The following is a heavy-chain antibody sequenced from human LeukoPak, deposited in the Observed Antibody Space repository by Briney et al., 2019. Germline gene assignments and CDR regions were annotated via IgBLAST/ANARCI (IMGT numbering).Heavy chain of an antibody. J-gene: IGHJ5*02. CDR1: GFTFSDYY. V-gene: IGHV3-11*04. Sequence: NPGGSLRLSCAASGFTFSDYYMSWLRQAPGKGLEWVSYISSSGSTIYYADSVKGRFTISRDNAKNSLYLQMNSLRAEDTAVYYCARSYYGSGSYNWFDPWGQGTLVTVSS. CDR3: ARSYYGSGSYNWFDP. CDR2: ISSSGSTI. D-gene: IGHD3-10*01.